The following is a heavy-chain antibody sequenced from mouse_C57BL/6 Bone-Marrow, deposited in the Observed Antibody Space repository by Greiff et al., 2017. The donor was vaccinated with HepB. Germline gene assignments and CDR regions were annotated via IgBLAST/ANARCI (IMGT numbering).Heavy chain of an antibody. J-gene: IGHJ4*01. V-gene: IGHV6-3*01. Sequence: EVNVVESGGGLVQPGGSMKLSCVASGFTFSNYWMNWVRQSPEKGLEWVAQIRLKSDNYATHYAESVKGRFTISRDDSKSSVYLQMNNLRAEDTGIYYCTGEGLRRGYAMDYWGQGTSVTVSS. CDR3: TGEGLRRGYAMDY. CDR2: IRLKSDNYAT. CDR1: GFTFSNYW. D-gene: IGHD2-4*01.